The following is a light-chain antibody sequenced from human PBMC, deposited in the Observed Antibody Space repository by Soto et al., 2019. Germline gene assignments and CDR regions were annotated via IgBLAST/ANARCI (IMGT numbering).Light chain of an antibody. CDR1: ESVAS. J-gene: IGKJ1*01. CDR3: QYYGGSPRT. Sequence: EIFFTQSPGTLSLSPGEGTTLSSRASESVASLAWYQQKPGQAPRLLIYGASTRATGIPDRFSGSGSGTDFTLTINRLEPEDFAVYYCQYYGGSPRTFGRGTKVDIK. CDR2: GAS. V-gene: IGKV3-20*01.